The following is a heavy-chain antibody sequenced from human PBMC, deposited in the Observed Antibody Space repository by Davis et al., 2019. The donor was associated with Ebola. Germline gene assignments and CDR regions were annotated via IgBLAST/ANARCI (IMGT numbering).Heavy chain of an antibody. CDR1: GYSFTGYY. V-gene: IGHV1-46*01. CDR2: INPGDGST. J-gene: IGHJ4*02. Sequence: ASVKVSCKASGYSFTGYYFHWVRQAPGQGLEWMGIINPGDGSTTFPQKFQGRVTVTSDTSTTTVYMELTSVTSEDTAMYYCTRSSLFSPCDYWGQGTLVTVSS. CDR3: TRSSLFSPCDY.